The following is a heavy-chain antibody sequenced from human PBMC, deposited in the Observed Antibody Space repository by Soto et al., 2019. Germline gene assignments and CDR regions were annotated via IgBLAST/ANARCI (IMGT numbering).Heavy chain of an antibody. V-gene: IGHV3-48*01. CDR2: ISSSSSTI. J-gene: IGHJ6*02. Sequence: PGGSLRLSCAASGFTFSSYSMNWVRQAPGKGLEWVSYISSSSSTIYYADSVKGRFTISRDNAKNSLYLQMNSLRAEDTAVYYCASIWDVVVVASWFVRRKPTMDVWGQGTTVTVSS. CDR3: ASIWDVVVVASWFVRRKPTMDV. CDR1: GFTFSSYS. D-gene: IGHD2-15*01.